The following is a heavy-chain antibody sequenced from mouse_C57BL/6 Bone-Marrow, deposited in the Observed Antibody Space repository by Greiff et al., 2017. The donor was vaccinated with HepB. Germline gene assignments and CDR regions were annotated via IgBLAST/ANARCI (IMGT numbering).Heavy chain of an antibody. D-gene: IGHD2-4*01. CDR1: GYAFSSSW. J-gene: IGHJ3*01. Sequence: QVQLKESGPELVKPGASVKISCKASGYAFSSSWMNWVKQRPGKGLEWIGRIYPGDGDTNYNGKFKGKATLTADKSSSTAYMQLSSLTSEDSAVYFCAEVYYDYVSFAYWGQGTLVTVSA. V-gene: IGHV1-82*01. CDR2: IYPGDGDT. CDR3: AEVYYDYVSFAY.